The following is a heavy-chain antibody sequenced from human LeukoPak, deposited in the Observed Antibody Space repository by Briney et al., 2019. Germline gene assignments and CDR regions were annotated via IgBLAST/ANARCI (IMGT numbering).Heavy chain of an antibody. D-gene: IGHD2-15*01. CDR2: IYHSGST. J-gene: IGHJ6*02. V-gene: IGHV4-30-2*01. Sequence: SQTLSLTCALSGGSISSGGYAWSWIRQPPGKGLEWIGYIYHSGSTYYNPSLKSRVTISVDRSKNQSSLKLSSVTAADTAVYYCARGPHGYCSGGSCYYYYGMDVWGQGTTVTVSS. CDR1: GGSISSGGYA. CDR3: ARGPHGYCSGGSCYYYYGMDV.